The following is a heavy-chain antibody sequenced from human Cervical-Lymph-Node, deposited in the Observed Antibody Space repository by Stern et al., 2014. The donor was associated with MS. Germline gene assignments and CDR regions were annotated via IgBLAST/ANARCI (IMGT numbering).Heavy chain of an antibody. CDR1: GGTFSSYA. D-gene: IGHD2-15*01. CDR2: IIPIFGTA. Sequence: VQLVESGAEVKKPGSSVKVSCKASGGTFSSYAINWVRQAPGQGLEWMGGIIPIFGTANYAQKFQGRVTITTDEPPRTAYMELSSLGSEDTAVYYCARSEGVVVVADNWFDPWGQGTLVTVSS. J-gene: IGHJ5*02. CDR3: ARSEGVVVVADNWFDP. V-gene: IGHV1-69*01.